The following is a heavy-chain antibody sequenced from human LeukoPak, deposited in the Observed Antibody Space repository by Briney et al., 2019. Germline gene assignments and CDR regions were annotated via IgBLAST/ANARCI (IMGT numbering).Heavy chain of an antibody. J-gene: IGHJ3*02. CDR2: IRYDGSNK. D-gene: IGHD1-1*01. Sequence: GGSLRLSCAASGFTFSSYGMHWVRQAPGKGLEWVAFIRYDGSNKYYADSVKGRFTISRDNSKNTLYLQMNSLRAEDTAVYYCARGNPYNWNDESTDAFDIWGQGTMVTVSS. CDR3: ARGNPYNWNDESTDAFDI. V-gene: IGHV3-30*02. CDR1: GFTFSSYG.